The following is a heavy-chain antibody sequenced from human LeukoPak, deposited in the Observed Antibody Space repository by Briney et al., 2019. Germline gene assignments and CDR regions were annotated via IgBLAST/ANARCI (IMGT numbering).Heavy chain of an antibody. CDR3: VRGMQPSLMRASGMSY. J-gene: IGHJ4*02. Sequence: GGSLRLSCTTSGFPFNIYSMAWVRQAPGKGLEWVSSISSKGDYIFYADSEKGRFTISRDSSANSMYLQMNSLRAEDAAVYYCVRGMQPSLMRASGMSYWGQGTLVIVSS. V-gene: IGHV3-23*01. D-gene: IGHD2-8*01. CDR2: ISSKGDYI. CDR1: GFPFNIYS.